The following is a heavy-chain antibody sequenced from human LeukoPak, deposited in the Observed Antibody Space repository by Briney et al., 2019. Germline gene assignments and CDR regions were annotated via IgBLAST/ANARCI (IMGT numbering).Heavy chain of an antibody. D-gene: IGHD3-16*01. CDR2: IYYSGST. CDR3: ARDPYDDFGGGYFDY. CDR1: GGSISSGDYY. V-gene: IGHV4-30-4*08. J-gene: IGHJ4*02. Sequence: SSETLSLTCTVSGGSISSGDYYWSWIRQPPGKGLEWIGCIYYSGSTYYNPSLKSRVTISVDTSKNQFSLKLSSVTAADTAVYYCARDPYDDFGGGYFDYWGQGTLVTVSS.